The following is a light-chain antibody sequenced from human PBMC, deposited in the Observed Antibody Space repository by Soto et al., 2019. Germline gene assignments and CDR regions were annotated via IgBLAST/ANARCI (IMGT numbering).Light chain of an antibody. CDR2: DAS. CDR3: QQRHNWPPT. CDR1: QSVRGY. V-gene: IGKV3-11*01. J-gene: IGKJ2*01. Sequence: EIVLTQSPATLSLSPGERATLSCRASQSVRGYLAWYQQKPGQPPRLLIYDASSRATGLPARFSGGGSGTDFTLIISSLEPEDFAVYYCQQRHNWPPTFGQGTKLEIK.